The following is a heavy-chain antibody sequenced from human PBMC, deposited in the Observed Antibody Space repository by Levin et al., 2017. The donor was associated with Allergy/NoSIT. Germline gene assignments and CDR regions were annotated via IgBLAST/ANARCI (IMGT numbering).Heavy chain of an antibody. V-gene: IGHV4-59*01. J-gene: IGHJ4*02. Sequence: NSGGSLRLSCTVSGGSITSYYWTWFRQPPGKGLEWIGHISDSGSTNYNPSLKSRATISIDTSQNQFSLNLYTVTAADAAVYYCARGFDVDYWGQGTPVTVSS. CDR1: GGSITSYY. CDR2: ISDSGST. CDR3: ARGFDVDY.